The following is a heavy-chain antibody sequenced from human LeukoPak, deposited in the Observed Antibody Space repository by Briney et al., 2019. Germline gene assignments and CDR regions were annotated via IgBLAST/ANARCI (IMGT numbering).Heavy chain of an antibody. CDR1: NYSITSGYF. V-gene: IGHV4-38-2*01. J-gene: IGHJ4*02. D-gene: IGHD6-19*01. CDR2: IYHSGTT. Sequence: SETLSLTCAVSNYSITSGYFWGWIRQPPGKGLEWIASIYHSGTTYYNPSLRNRVTLFVDTSKNQFSLKLTSLTAADTAVYYCARNFSSGWFDYWGQGTLVTVSS. CDR3: ARNFSSGWFDY.